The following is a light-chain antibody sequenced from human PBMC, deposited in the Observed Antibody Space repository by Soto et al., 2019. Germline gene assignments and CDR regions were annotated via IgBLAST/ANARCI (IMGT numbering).Light chain of an antibody. J-gene: IGKJ1*01. CDR1: QSVSSY. Sequence: VLTHSPTTQTLSPGERATLSCRASQSVSSYLAWYQQKPGQAPRLLIYDASNRATGIPVRFSGSGSGTDFTLTISSLEPEDFAVYYCQQRSNWPPTFGQGTK. CDR3: QQRSNWPPT. CDR2: DAS. V-gene: IGKV3-11*01.